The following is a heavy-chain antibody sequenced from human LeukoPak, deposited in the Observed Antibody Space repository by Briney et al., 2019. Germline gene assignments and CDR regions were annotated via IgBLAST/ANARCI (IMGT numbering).Heavy chain of an antibody. CDR3: AKDGPPHYGGNPIFDY. Sequence: GRSLRLSRAASGFSFSSYAVHWVRQAPGKGLEWVAAVLSDGTSKHYADSVKGRFTISRDNSNNMLYLQMSSLRIEDTAVYYCAKDGPPHYGGNPIFDYWGQGTLVTVSS. V-gene: IGHV3-30-3*01. CDR2: VLSDGTSK. CDR1: GFSFSSYA. J-gene: IGHJ4*02. D-gene: IGHD4-23*01.